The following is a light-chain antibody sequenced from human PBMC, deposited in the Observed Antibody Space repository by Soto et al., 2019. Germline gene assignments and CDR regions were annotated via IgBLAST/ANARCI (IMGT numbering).Light chain of an antibody. Sequence: QSALTQPASMSGSPGQSITIACTGTSSDVGGYNYVSWYQQHPGKAPKVMIYEVSRRPSGVSYRFSGYKSGNTASLTISGLKAEDEADYYCSSYTSSDIYVFGTATKVTVL. CDR2: EVS. CDR3: SSYTSSDIYV. J-gene: IGLJ1*01. V-gene: IGLV2-14*01. CDR1: SSDVGGYNY.